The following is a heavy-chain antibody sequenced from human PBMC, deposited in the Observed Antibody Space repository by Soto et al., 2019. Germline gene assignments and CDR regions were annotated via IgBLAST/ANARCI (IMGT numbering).Heavy chain of an antibody. CDR1: GFTFSSYD. CDR3: ARDGGGGYYGWGGGFII. J-gene: IGHJ3*02. Sequence: PGGSLRLSCAASGFTFSSYDMHWVRQATGKGLEWVSAIGTAGDTYYPGSVKGRFTISRENAKNSLYLQMNSLRAGDTAVYYCARDGGGGYYGWGGGFIIGGKGKMFTV. V-gene: IGHV3-13*04. D-gene: IGHD3-10*01. CDR2: IGTAGDT.